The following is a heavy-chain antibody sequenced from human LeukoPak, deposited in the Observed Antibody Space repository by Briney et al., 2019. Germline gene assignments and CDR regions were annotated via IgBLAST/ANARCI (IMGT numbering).Heavy chain of an antibody. J-gene: IGHJ4*02. Sequence: GRSLRLSCVASGFTFDDYAMHWVRQAPGKGLEWVSGISWNSGSIGYADSVKGRSTISRDNAKNSLYLQMNSLRAEDTALYYCAKGLIAVAGHFDYWGQGTLVTVSS. CDR1: GFTFDDYA. V-gene: IGHV3-9*01. CDR3: AKGLIAVAGHFDY. D-gene: IGHD6-19*01. CDR2: ISWNSGSI.